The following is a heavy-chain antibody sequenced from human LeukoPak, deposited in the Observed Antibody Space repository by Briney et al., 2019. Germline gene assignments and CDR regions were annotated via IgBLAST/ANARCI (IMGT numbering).Heavy chain of an antibody. CDR2: IYYSGST. D-gene: IGHD4-17*01. CDR3: ARVRWGRGNGDYYFDY. J-gene: IGHJ4*02. CDR1: GGSISSHY. Sequence: SETLSLTCTVSGGSISSHYWSWIRQSPGKGLEWIGYIYYSGSTYYNPSLKSRVTISVDTSKNQFSLKLSSVTAADTAVYYCARVRWGRGNGDYYFDYWGQGTLVTVSS. V-gene: IGHV4-59*08.